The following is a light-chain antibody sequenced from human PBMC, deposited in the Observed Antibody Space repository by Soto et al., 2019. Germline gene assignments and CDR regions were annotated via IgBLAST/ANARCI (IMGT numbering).Light chain of an antibody. J-gene: IGLJ1*01. Sequence: QSVLAQPPSVSGAPGQRVTISCTGSNSNIGAGYDVHWYQQHPDKAPQLMIYKGTQRPSGVSNRFSGSTSGNAASLTISGLQAGDEADYFCCSSAPETICGFGTGTKVTVL. CDR1: NSNIGAGYD. V-gene: IGLV1-40*01. CDR2: KGT. CDR3: CSSAPETICG.